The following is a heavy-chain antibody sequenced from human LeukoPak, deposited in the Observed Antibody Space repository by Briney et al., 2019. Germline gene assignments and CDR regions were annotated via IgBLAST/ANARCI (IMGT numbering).Heavy chain of an antibody. CDR1: GGSISNGSYY. CDR3: ARVADYGVHRFDY. Sequence: SETLSLTCTVSGGSISNGSYYWSWIRQPAGKGLEWIGRIYTTENTDYNPSLRSRVTISVDTSKNQFSLSLSSLTAADTAVYYCARVADYGVHRFDYWGQGILVTVSS. J-gene: IGHJ4*02. CDR2: IYTTENT. D-gene: IGHD4-17*01. V-gene: IGHV4-61*02.